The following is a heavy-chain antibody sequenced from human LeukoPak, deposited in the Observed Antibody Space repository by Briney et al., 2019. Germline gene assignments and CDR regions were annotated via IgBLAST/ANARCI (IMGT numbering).Heavy chain of an antibody. CDR2: IIPIFGTA. CDR3: ARDNGYCSGGSCYLRDY. Sequence: ASVKVSCKASGGTFSSYAISWVRQAPGQGLEWMGGIIPIFGTANYAQKFQGRVTITTDESTSTAYMELSSLRSEDTAVYYCARDNGYCSGGSCYLRDYWGQGTPATVSS. CDR1: GGTFSSYA. V-gene: IGHV1-69*05. J-gene: IGHJ4*02. D-gene: IGHD2-15*01.